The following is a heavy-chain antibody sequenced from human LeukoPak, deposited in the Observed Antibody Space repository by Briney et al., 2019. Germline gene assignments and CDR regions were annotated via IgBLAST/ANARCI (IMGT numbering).Heavy chain of an antibody. CDR1: GFAFSLHA. D-gene: IGHD4-17*01. CDR2: ISYDGSNK. CDR3: ARGGTTVTTSSDL. J-gene: IGHJ4*02. Sequence: GGSLRLSCAASGFAFSLHAIHWVRQAPGKGLEWVAIISYDGSNKYYADSVKGRFTISRDNSKNTLFLQMNSLRAEDTAVYYCARGGTTVTTSSDLWGQGTLVTVSS. V-gene: IGHV3-30-3*01.